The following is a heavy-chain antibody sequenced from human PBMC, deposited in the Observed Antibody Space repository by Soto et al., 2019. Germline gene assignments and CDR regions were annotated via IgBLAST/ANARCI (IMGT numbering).Heavy chain of an antibody. Sequence: EVQLVESAGGLVKPGGSLRLSCVASGFSFNEAWMNWVRQAPGEGLEWVGRIKTSAGGGATDYAAPVQGRFTISRDDSINALYLHMTSLRTEDTAIYYRTTGSVEGIWGQGTTVTVSS. J-gene: IGHJ6*02. CDR1: GFSFNEAW. CDR3: TTGSVEGI. D-gene: IGHD2-15*01. CDR2: IKTSAGGGAT. V-gene: IGHV3-15*07.